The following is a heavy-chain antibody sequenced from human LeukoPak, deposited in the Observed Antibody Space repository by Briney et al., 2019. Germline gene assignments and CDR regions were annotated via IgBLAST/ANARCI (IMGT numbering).Heavy chain of an antibody. CDR2: IYYSGNT. V-gene: IGHV4-39*07. CDR3: AASFYYYDSSGRPDWFDP. Sequence: PSETLSLTSTVSGGSISSSSYYWGWIRQPPGKGLEWIGSIYYSGNTYYNPSLKSRVTISVDTSKNQFSLKLSSVTAADTAVYYCAASFYYYDSSGRPDWFDPWGQGTLVTVSS. D-gene: IGHD3-22*01. CDR1: GGSISSSSYY. J-gene: IGHJ5*02.